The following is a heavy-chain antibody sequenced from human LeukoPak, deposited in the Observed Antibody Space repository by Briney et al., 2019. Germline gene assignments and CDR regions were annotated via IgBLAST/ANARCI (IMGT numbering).Heavy chain of an antibody. J-gene: IGHJ4*02. CDR3: ARDKFGYHDY. Sequence: PSETLSLTCAVSGGFISSGGYSWSWIRQPPGKGLEWIGYIYHSGSTYYNPSLKSRVTISVDRSKNQFSLKLSSVTAADTAVYYCARDKFGYHDYWGQGTLVTVSS. D-gene: IGHD3-10*01. CDR2: IYHSGST. V-gene: IGHV4-30-2*01. CDR1: GGFISSGGYS.